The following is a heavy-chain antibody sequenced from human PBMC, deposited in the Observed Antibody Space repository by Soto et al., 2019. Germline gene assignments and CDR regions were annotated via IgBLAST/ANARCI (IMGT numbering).Heavy chain of an antibody. V-gene: IGHV1-46*01. D-gene: IGHD6-6*01. CDR2: INPSGGST. CDR1: GYRFTTYW. J-gene: IGHJ6*03. CDR3: ARGNGAAPYYYYMDV. Sequence: GESLKISCKASGYRFTTYWIGWVRQAPGQGLEWMGIINPSGGSTSYAQKFQGRVTMTRDTSISTVYMELSRLRSDDTAVYYCARGNGAAPYYYYMDVWGKGTTVTVSS.